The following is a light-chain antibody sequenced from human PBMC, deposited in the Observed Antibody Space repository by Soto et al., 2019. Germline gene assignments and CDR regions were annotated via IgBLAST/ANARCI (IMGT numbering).Light chain of an antibody. CDR1: QNISTY. CDR3: QQSYSSPRT. CDR2: SAS. Sequence: DIQMTQSPSSLSASVGDRVTITCRASQNISTYLNWYQQKPGKAPKLLIYSASSLQSGVPSRFSGSGSGTDFTLTIISLQLDDFATYYCQQSYSSPRTFGQGTKVDIK. J-gene: IGKJ1*01. V-gene: IGKV1-39*01.